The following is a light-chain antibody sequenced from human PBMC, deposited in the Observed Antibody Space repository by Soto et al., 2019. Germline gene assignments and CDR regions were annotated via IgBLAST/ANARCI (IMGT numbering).Light chain of an antibody. CDR2: GAS. Sequence: EIVMTQSPATLSVSPGERATLSCRASQSVSSDLAWYQQTPGRAPRLLIYGASTRATGIQTRFSGGGSGTDFTRTITSLQSEDFAGYYSQQYKKWHPSMYTFGQGTKLESK. CDR1: QSVSSD. CDR3: QQYKKWHPSMYT. V-gene: IGKV3-15*01. J-gene: IGKJ2*01.